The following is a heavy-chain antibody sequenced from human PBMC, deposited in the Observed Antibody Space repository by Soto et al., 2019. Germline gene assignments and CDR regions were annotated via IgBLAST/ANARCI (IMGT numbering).Heavy chain of an antibody. J-gene: IGHJ5*02. Sequence: SETLSLTCTVSGESINSRDFYWGWVRQPPGKGLEWIGSIFYLGSSYYNPSLKSRVTMSVDSSKNQFSLRLRSVTAAETALYFCARHSLTLRNNNCFDPWGQGIMVTVSS. CDR2: IFYLGSS. CDR1: GESINSRDFY. V-gene: IGHV4-39*01. D-gene: IGHD2-15*01. CDR3: ARHSLTLRNNNCFDP.